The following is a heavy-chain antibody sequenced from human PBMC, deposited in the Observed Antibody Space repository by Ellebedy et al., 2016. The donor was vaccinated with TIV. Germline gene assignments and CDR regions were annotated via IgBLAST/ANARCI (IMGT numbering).Heavy chain of an antibody. D-gene: IGHD2-15*01. CDR2: ISDSGGST. J-gene: IGHJ4*02. Sequence: PGGSLRLSCAASGFTFSSYAMNWVRQAPGKGLEWVSAISDSGGSTYYADSVKGRFTISRDNSKNTLYLQMNSLRAEDTAVFYCAKESVVAATGSYYFDYWGQGTLVTVSS. CDR3: AKESVVAATGSYYFDY. V-gene: IGHV3-23*01. CDR1: GFTFSSYA.